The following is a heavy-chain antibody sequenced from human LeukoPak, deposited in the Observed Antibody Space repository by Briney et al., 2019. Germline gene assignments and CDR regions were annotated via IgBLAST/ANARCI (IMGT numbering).Heavy chain of an antibody. CDR3: ARDLDRIVPTTADY. D-gene: IGHD5-12*01. Sequence: SVKVSCKASGGTFSSYAISWVRQAPGQGLEWMGRIIPILGIANYAQKFQGRVTITADKSTSTAYMELRSLRSDDTAVYYCARDLDRIVPTTADYWGQGTLVTVSS. CDR1: GGTFSSYA. V-gene: IGHV1-69*04. J-gene: IGHJ4*02. CDR2: IIPILGIA.